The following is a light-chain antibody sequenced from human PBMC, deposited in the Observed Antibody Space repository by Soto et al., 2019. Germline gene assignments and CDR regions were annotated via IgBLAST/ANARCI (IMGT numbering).Light chain of an antibody. CDR3: QQYGTSENI. CDR2: DTS. V-gene: IGKV3-20*01. CDR1: QTLSNSF. Sequence: EIVLTQSPGTLSLSPGERATLSCRASQTLSNSFIAWYQQTPGQATSLLIYDTSSSATGVPDRYSASGSGTDFTLTSSMVEHEYFAVFFWQQYGTSENIFGQGTRLEIK. J-gene: IGKJ5*01.